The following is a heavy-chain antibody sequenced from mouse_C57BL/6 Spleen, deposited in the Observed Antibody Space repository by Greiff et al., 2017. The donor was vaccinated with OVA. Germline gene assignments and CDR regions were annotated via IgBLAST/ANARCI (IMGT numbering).Heavy chain of an antibody. Sequence: DVHLVESEGGLVQPGSSMKLSCTASGFTFSDYYMAWVRQVPEKGLEWVANINYDGSSTYYLDSLKSRFIISRDNAKNILYLQMSSLKSEDTATYYCAREGFITTDYYAMDYWGQGTSVTVSS. CDR2: INYDGSST. CDR3: AREGFITTDYYAMDY. J-gene: IGHJ4*01. CDR1: GFTFSDYY. V-gene: IGHV5-16*01. D-gene: IGHD1-1*01.